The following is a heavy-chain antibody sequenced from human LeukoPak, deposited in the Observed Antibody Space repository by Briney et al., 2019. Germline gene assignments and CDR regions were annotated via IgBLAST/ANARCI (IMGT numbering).Heavy chain of an antibody. V-gene: IGHV4-30-4*08. D-gene: IGHD6-13*01. CDR1: GGSISSGDYY. CDR2: IYYSGST. Sequence: PSQTLSLTCTVSGGSISSGDYYWSWIRQPPGKGLEWIGYIYYSGSTYYNPSLKSRVTISIDTSENQVSLNLTSVTAADTAVYYCARSVQQLVVSYFYYMNVWGKGTTVTVSS. J-gene: IGHJ6*03. CDR3: ARSVQQLVVSYFYYMNV.